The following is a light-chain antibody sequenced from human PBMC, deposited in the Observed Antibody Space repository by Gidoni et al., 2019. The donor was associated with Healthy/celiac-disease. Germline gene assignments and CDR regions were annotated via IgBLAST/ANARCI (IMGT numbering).Light chain of an antibody. Sequence: DIQMTQSPSSLSASVGDRVTITCRASQSISSYLNWYQQKPGTAPKLLIYAASSLQSGVPSRFSGSGSGTDFTLTISSLQPGDFATYYCQQSYSIPSTFGGGTKVEIK. CDR3: QQSYSIPST. CDR1: QSISSY. V-gene: IGKV1-39*01. J-gene: IGKJ4*01. CDR2: AAS.